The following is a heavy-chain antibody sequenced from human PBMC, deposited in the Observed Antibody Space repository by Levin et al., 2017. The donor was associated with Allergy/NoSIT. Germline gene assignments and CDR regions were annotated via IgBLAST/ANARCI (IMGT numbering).Heavy chain of an antibody. CDR1: GFTFSSYW. Sequence: GESLKISCAASGFTFSSYWMSWVRQAPGKGLEWVAYINQDGSEKYYVNSMKGRITISRDNAKNSLFLQMNSLRAEDTAVYYCARDRGLDYWGQGALVTVSS. CDR3: ARDRGLDY. D-gene: IGHD1-26*01. CDR2: INQDGSEK. V-gene: IGHV3-7*01. J-gene: IGHJ4*02.